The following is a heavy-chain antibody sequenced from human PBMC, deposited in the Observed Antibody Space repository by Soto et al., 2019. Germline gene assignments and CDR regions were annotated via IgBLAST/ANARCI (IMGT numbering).Heavy chain of an antibody. D-gene: IGHD1-26*01. CDR1: GLTFSSYG. CDR2: ISYDGSNK. V-gene: IGHV3-30*18. J-gene: IGHJ4*02. CDR3: AKAPGGNYSFDFDY. Sequence: GGSLRLSCATSGLTFSSYGMHWVRQAPGRGLEWVAVISYDGSNKNYADSVKGRFTISRDNSKNTVYLQMNSLRAEDTAVYYCAKAPGGNYSFDFDYWGQGTLVTLSS.